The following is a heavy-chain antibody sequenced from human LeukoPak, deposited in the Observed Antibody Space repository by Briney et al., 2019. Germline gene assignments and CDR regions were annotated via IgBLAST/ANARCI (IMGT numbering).Heavy chain of an antibody. CDR2: ISYDGSNK. V-gene: IGHV3-30*18. Sequence: PGRSLRPSCAASGFTFSSYGMHWVRQAPGKGLEWVAVISYDGSNKYYADSVKGRFTISRDNSKNTLYLQMNSLRAEDTAVYYCAKILGDGYSAFDIWGQGTMVTVSS. J-gene: IGHJ3*02. CDR3: AKILGDGYSAFDI. CDR1: GFTFSSYG. D-gene: IGHD5-24*01.